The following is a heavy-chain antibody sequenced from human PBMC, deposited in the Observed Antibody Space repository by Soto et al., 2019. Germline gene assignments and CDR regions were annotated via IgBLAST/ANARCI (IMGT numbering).Heavy chain of an antibody. Sequence: PSETLSLTCTVSGGSISGYYWSWLRQPPGKGLEWIGYIYYSGSTNYNPSLKSRVTISVDTSKNQFSLKLSSVTAADTAVYYCARGYSSGWDYFDYWGQGTLVTVSS. CDR3: ARGYSSGWDYFDY. V-gene: IGHV4-59*01. D-gene: IGHD6-19*01. CDR2: IYYSGST. CDR1: GGSISGYY. J-gene: IGHJ4*02.